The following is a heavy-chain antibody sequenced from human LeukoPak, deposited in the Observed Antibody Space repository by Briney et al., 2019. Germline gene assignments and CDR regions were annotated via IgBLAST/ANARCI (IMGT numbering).Heavy chain of an antibody. Sequence: GAPVKVSCKASGYTFTGYYMHWVRQAPGQGLEWMGWINPNSGGTNYAQKFQGRVTMTRDTSISTAYMELNRLRSDDTAVYYCARAQEWEPVFFDYWGQGTLVTVSS. J-gene: IGHJ4*02. CDR1: GYTFTGYY. CDR2: INPNSGGT. D-gene: IGHD1-26*01. V-gene: IGHV1-2*02. CDR3: ARAQEWEPVFFDY.